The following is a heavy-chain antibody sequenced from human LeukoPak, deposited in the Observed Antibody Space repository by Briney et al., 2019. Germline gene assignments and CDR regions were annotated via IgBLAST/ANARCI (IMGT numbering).Heavy chain of an antibody. V-gene: IGHV4-38-2*02. Sequence: SETLSLTCTVSGYSISSGYYWGWIRQPPGKGLEWIGSIYHSGSTYYNPSLKSRVTISVDTSKNQFSLKLSSVTAADTAVYYCARIPRGSYGYGDAFDIWGQGTMVTVSS. CDR3: ARIPRGSYGYGDAFDI. J-gene: IGHJ3*02. CDR1: GYSISSGYY. CDR2: IYHSGST. D-gene: IGHD5-18*01.